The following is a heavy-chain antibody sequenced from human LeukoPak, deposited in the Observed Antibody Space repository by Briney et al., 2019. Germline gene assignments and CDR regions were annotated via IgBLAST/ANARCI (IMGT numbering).Heavy chain of an antibody. CDR1: GGSISSGSYY. CDR2: IYTSGHT. D-gene: IGHD3-9*01. V-gene: IGHV4-61*02. CDR3: AREDYDILTGYYRGFGY. Sequence: PSQTLSLTCTVSGGSISSGSYYWSWIRQPAGKGLEWIGRIYTSGHTNNNPSLKSRVSMSVDTSKNQFSLKLSSVTAADTAVYYCAREDYDILTGYYRGFGYWGQGTLVTVSS. J-gene: IGHJ4*02.